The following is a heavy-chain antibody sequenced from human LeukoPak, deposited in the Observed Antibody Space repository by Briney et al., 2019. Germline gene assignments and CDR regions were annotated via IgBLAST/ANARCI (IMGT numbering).Heavy chain of an antibody. V-gene: IGHV6-1*01. CDR2: AYYRSTWYN. CDR1: GDSVSSNSVT. CDR3: ARRLTQYDCFDP. D-gene: IGHD2-2*01. J-gene: IGHJ5*02. Sequence: SQTLSLTCAISGDSVSSNSVTWNWIRQSPSRGLEWLGRAYYRSTWYNDYAVSVRGRITVNPDTPKNQFSLHLNSVTPEDTAVYYCARRLTQYDCFDPWGQGILVTVSS.